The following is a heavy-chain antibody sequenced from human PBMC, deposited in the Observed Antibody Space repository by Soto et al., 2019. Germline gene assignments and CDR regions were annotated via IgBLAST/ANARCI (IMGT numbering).Heavy chain of an antibody. CDR1: GYTFTNSG. V-gene: IGHV1-18*01. D-gene: IGHD1-1*01. Sequence: ASVKVSCKASGYTFTNSGISWVRQAPGQGLEWMGWISTDNGNTNYAQHLQGRVSMTTDTSASTAYMELSSLRSEDTAVYYCARDPGPDVFDIWGQGTMVTVSS. CDR3: ARDPGPDVFDI. CDR2: ISTDNGNT. J-gene: IGHJ3*02.